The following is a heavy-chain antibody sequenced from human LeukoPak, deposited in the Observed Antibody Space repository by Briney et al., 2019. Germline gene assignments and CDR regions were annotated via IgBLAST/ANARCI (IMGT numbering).Heavy chain of an antibody. D-gene: IGHD1-26*01. Sequence: SETLSLTCTVSGGSISSNNYYWGWIRQPPGKGLEWIGSIYYSGSTYYNPSLKSRVTISVDTSKNQFSLKLSSVTAADTAVYYCARLASSGIVGATRQIDYWGQGTLVTVSS. CDR1: GGSISSNNYY. CDR2: IYYSGST. V-gene: IGHV4-39*01. CDR3: ARLASSGIVGATRQIDY. J-gene: IGHJ4*02.